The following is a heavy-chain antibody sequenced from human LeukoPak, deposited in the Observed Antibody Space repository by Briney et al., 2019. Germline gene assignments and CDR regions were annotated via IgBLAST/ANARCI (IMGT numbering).Heavy chain of an antibody. CDR3: ARAGYYYDSSGYYSGPPDY. Sequence: SQTLSLTCAVYGGSFSGYYWGWIRQPPGKGLEWVGEINDRGSNNYNTSLKRRVTISVDTSKNQFSLKLSSVNAADTAVYYCARAGYYYDSSGYYSGPPDYWGQGTLVTVSS. J-gene: IGHJ4*02. CDR1: GGSFSGYY. V-gene: IGHV4-34*01. D-gene: IGHD3-22*01. CDR2: INDRGSN.